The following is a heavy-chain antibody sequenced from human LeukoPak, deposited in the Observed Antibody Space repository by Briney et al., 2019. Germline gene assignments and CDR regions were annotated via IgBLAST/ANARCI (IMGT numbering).Heavy chain of an antibody. Sequence: ASVKVSCKASGYTFIDFYMHWVRQAPGQGLEWMGLINPNSGGTNYAQKCQGRVTTTRDTSSSTAYMELSRVRSADTAVYYCERGITGADWRIDYWGQGSLVTVSS. CDR3: ERGITGADWRIDY. CDR2: INPNSGGT. V-gene: IGHV1-2*02. CDR1: GYTFIDFY. J-gene: IGHJ4*02. D-gene: IGHD1-20*01.